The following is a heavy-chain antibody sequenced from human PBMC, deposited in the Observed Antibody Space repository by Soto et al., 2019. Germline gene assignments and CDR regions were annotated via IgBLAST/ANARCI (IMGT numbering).Heavy chain of an antibody. Sequence: ASVKVSCKASGYTFTGYYMHWVRQAPGQGLEWMGWINPKSGGTNYAQKFQGWVTMTRDTSISTAYMELSRLRSDDTAVYYCARAGQLERYAFDIWGQGTMVTVSS. CDR3: ARAGQLERYAFDI. CDR2: INPKSGGT. V-gene: IGHV1-2*04. CDR1: GYTFTGYY. J-gene: IGHJ3*02. D-gene: IGHD1-1*01.